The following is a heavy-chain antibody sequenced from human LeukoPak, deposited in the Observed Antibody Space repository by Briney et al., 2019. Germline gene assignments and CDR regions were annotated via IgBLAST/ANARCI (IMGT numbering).Heavy chain of an antibody. V-gene: IGHV3-21*01. D-gene: IGHD3-9*01. Sequence: GGSLRLSCAASGFTFSDYYMNWVRQAPGKGLEWVSSISSGSTYIDYADSVKGRFTISRDNAKNSLYLQMNSLRAEDTAVYYCARDSRYDILTGYYYFFDYWGQGTLVTVSS. J-gene: IGHJ4*02. CDR2: ISSGSTYI. CDR3: ARDSRYDILTGYYYFFDY. CDR1: GFTFSDYY.